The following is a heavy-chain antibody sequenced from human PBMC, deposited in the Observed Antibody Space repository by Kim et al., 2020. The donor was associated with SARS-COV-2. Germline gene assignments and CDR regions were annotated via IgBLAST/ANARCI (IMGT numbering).Heavy chain of an antibody. J-gene: IGHJ2*01. CDR2: IDPSDSYT. CDR1: GYSFTSYW. Sequence: GESLKISCKGSGYSFTSYWISWVRQMPGKGLEWMGRIDPSDSYTNYSPSFQGHVTISADKSISTAYLQWSSLKASDTAMYYCARYSIVVVPAAMQELDWYFDLWGRGTLVAVSS. CDR3: ARYSIVVVPAAMQELDWYFDL. D-gene: IGHD2-2*01. V-gene: IGHV5-10-1*01.